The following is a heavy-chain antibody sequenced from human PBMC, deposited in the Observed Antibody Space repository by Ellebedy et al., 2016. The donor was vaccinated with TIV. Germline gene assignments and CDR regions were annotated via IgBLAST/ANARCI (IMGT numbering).Heavy chain of an antibody. CDR1: GGSISSYY. V-gene: IGHV4-59*01. D-gene: IGHD4-17*01. J-gene: IGHJ6*02. CDR3: ARADYGDYGAYYYGLDV. CDR2: IYYSGST. Sequence: MPGGSLRLSCTVSGGSISSYYWSWIRQPPGKGLEWIGYIYYSGSTNYNPSLKSRVTMSVDTSKNQFSLNLSSVTAADTAVYYCARADYGDYGAYYYGLDVWGQGTTVTVSS.